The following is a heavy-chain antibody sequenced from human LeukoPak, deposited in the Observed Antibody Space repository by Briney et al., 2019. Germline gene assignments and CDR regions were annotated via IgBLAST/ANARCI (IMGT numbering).Heavy chain of an antibody. CDR1: GYTFTSYY. J-gene: IGHJ4*02. Sequence: GASVKVSCKASGYTFTSYYMHWVRQAPGQGLEWMGIINPSGGSTSYAQKFQGRVTMTRDMSTSTVYMELSSLRSEDTAVYYCATDRYYDSSGYHPFDYWGQGTLVTVSS. D-gene: IGHD3-22*01. CDR2: INPSGGST. CDR3: ATDRYYDSSGYHPFDY. V-gene: IGHV1-46*01.